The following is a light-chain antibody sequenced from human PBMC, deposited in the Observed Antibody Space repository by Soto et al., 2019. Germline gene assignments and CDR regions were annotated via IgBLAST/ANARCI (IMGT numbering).Light chain of an antibody. CDR1: SSDVGTY. V-gene: IGLV2-14*03. J-gene: IGLJ2*01. CDR2: DVS. Sequence: QSALTQPASVSASPGQSITISCTGTSSDVGTYVSWYQHHPGKAPKLMIYDVSNRPSGVSNRFSGSKSGNTASLIISGLQTEDEADYYCSSYTTSSTLVFGGGTKLTVL. CDR3: SSYTTSSTLV.